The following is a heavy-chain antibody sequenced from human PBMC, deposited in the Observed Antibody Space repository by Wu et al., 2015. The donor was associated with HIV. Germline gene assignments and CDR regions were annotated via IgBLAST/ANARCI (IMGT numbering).Heavy chain of an antibody. CDR2: IIPIFGTA. V-gene: IGHV1-69*13. CDR3: ARDSVAPWIQLWFLHYYGMDV. J-gene: IGHJ6*02. Sequence: QVQLVQSGAEVKKPGSSVKVSCKASGGTFSSYAISWVRQAPGQGLEWMGRIIPIFGTANYAQKFQGRVTITADESTSTAYMELSSLRSEDTAVYYCARDSVAPWIQLWFLHYYGMDVWGQGTTVTVSS. D-gene: IGHD5-18*01. CDR1: GGTFSSYA.